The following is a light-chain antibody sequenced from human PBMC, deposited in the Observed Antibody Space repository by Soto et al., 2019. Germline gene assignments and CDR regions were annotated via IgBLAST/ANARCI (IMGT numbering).Light chain of an antibody. J-gene: IGLJ1*01. Sequence: SALTQPASVSGSPGQSITISCTGTSTDIGTYDHVSWYQQYPGKVPQLIIYEVSNRPSGLSSRFSGSKSGNAASLTISGLQVEDEADYYCCSYTTGSTLVFGTGTKVTVL. CDR2: EVS. CDR1: STDIGTYDH. V-gene: IGLV2-14*01. CDR3: CSYTTGSTLV.